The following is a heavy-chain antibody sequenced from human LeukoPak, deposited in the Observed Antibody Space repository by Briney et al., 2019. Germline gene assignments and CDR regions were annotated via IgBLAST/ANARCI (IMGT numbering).Heavy chain of an antibody. CDR3: AKAGRADYSRFDY. J-gene: IGHJ4*02. CDR2: ISWNSGSI. V-gene: IGHV3-9*01. D-gene: IGHD4-11*01. CDR1: GFTFDDYA. Sequence: PGGSLRLSCAASGFTFDDYAMHWVRQAPGKGLEWVSGISWNSGSIGYADSVKGRFTISRDNAKNSLYLQMNSLRAEDTALYYCAKAGRADYSRFDYWGQGTLVTVSS.